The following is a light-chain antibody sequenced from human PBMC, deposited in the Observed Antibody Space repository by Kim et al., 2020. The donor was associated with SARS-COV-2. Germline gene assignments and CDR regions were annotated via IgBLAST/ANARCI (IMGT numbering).Light chain of an antibody. CDR1: QGINNY. J-gene: IGKJ4*01. CDR3: QQYNNYPLT. V-gene: IGKV1-16*02. Sequence: SASVGDRVTTTCRASQGINNYLAWFQQQPGKAPKSLIYDASSLQSGVPSKFSGSGSGTDFTLTINSLQPEDFATYYCQQYNNYPLTFGGGTKLEI. CDR2: DAS.